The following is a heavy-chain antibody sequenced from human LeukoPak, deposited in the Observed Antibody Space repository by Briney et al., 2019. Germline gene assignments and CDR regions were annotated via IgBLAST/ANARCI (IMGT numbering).Heavy chain of an antibody. CDR3: ARDSQGNYYYSYYYMDV. CDR1: GFTFDDYA. CDR2: ITWNSGTI. V-gene: IGHV3-9*01. Sequence: GGSLRLSCAASGFTFDDYAMHWVRQAPGKGLEWVSGITWNSGTIAYADSVKGRFTISRDNAKNSLYLQMNSLRAEDTAVYYCARDSQGNYYYSYYYMDVWGKGTTVTVSS. J-gene: IGHJ6*03.